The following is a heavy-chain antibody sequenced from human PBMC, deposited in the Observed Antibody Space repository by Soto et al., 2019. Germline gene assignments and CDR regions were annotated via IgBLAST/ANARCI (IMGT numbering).Heavy chain of an antibody. D-gene: IGHD3-10*01. CDR2: INHSGST. CDR1: GGSFSGYY. CDR3: ARARSYGSGIKWFDP. Sequence: SETLSLTCAVYGGSFSGYYWSWIRQPPGKGLEWIGEINHSGSTNYNPSLKSRVTISVDTSKNQFSLKLSSVTAADTAVYYCARARSYGSGIKWFDPWGQGTQVTVS. V-gene: IGHV4-34*01. J-gene: IGHJ5*02.